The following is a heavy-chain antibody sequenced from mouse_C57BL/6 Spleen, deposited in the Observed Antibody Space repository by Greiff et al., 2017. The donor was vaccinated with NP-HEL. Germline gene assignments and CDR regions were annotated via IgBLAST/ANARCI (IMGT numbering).Heavy chain of an antibody. V-gene: IGHV1-19*01. CDR1: GYTFTDYY. D-gene: IGHD1-1*01. CDR3: ARFPYYYGSSYGAMDY. J-gene: IGHJ4*01. Sequence: VQLQQSGPVLVKPGASVKMSCKASGYTFTDYYMNWVKQSHGKSLEWIGVINPYNGGTSSNQKFTGKATLTVDKSSSTAYMELNSLTSEDSAVYYCARFPYYYGSSYGAMDYWGQGTSVTVSS. CDR2: INPYNGGT.